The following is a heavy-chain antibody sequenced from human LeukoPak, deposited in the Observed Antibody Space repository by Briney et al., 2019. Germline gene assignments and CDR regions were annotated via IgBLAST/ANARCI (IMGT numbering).Heavy chain of an antibody. D-gene: IGHD6-19*01. CDR2: IYYSGST. Sequence: SETLSLTCTVSGGSISSSSYYWGWIRQPPGKGLDWIGSIYYSGSTYYNPSLKSRVTISVDTSKKQFSLKLSSVTAADTAVYYCARRSGWYGIDYWGQGILVTVSS. V-gene: IGHV4-39*01. CDR1: GGSISSSSYY. J-gene: IGHJ4*02. CDR3: ARRSGWYGIDY.